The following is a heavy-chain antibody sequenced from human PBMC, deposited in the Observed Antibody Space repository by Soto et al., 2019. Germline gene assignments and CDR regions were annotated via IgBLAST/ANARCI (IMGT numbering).Heavy chain of an antibody. D-gene: IGHD3-22*01. CDR1: GFTFSTYG. Sequence: GGSLRLSCAASGFTFSTYGIHWVRQAPGKGLEWVAVISYDGNNTYYADSVKGRFTISRDNSKNTLYLQMNSLRAEDTAVYYCVSDYYYDRGYFDYWGQGTLVTVSS. V-gene: IGHV3-30*03. J-gene: IGHJ4*02. CDR3: VSDYYYDRGYFDY. CDR2: ISYDGNNT.